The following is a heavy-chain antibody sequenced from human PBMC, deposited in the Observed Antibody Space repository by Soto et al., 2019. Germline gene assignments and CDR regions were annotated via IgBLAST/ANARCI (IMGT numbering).Heavy chain of an antibody. J-gene: IGHJ6*04. V-gene: IGHV3-21*01. D-gene: IGHD3-10*01. Sequence: GGSLRLSCAASGFTFSSYSMNWVRQAPGKGLEWVSSISSSSSSYIYYADSVKGRFTISRDNAKNSLYLQMNSLRAEDTAVYYCARDLLLWFGELVRDVWGKGTTVTVSS. CDR1: GFTFSSYS. CDR2: ISSSSSSYI. CDR3: ARDLLLWFGELVRDV.